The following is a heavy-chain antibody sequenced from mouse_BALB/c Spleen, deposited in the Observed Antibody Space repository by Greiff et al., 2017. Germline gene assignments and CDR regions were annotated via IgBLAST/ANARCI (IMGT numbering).Heavy chain of an antibody. V-gene: IGHV1-87*01. CDR2: IYPGDGDT. CDR3: ARQVYGYDY. J-gene: IGHJ2*01. CDR1: GYTFTSYW. Sequence: QVQLQQSGAELARPGASVKLSCKASGYTFTSYWMQWVKQRPGQGLEWIGAIYPGDGDTRYTQKFKGKATLTADKSSSTAYMQLSSLASEDSAVYYCARQVYGYDYWGQGTTLTVSS. D-gene: IGHD1-2*01.